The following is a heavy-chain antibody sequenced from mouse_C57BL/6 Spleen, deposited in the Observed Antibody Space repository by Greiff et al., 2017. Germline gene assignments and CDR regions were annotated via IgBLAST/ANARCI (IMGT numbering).Heavy chain of an antibody. CDR2: INPNNGGT. CDR1: GYTFTDYN. J-gene: IGHJ1*03. Sequence: VQLQQSGPELVKPGASVKMSCKASGYTFTDYNMHWVKQSHGKSLEWIGYINPNNGGTSYNQKFKGKATLTVNQSSSTAYMELRSLTSEDSAVYYCARGSSYDWYFDVWGTGTTVTVSS. V-gene: IGHV1-22*01. D-gene: IGHD1-1*01. CDR3: ARGSSYDWYFDV.